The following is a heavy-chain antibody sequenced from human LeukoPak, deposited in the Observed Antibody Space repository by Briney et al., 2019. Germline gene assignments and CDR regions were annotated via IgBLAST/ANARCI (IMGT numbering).Heavy chain of an antibody. CDR1: GDSISRSSYY. CDR3: ARLGEFYYESITL. D-gene: IGHD3-22*01. J-gene: IGHJ4*02. CDR2: VYYSGST. V-gene: IGHV4-39*02. Sequence: PSETLSLTCTVCGDSISRSSYYWGWIRQPPGKGLEWIGSVYYSGSTYYNPSLKSRVTMSVDRPKNYFSLKLSSVTAADTAVYYCARLGEFYYESITLWGQGTLVTVSS.